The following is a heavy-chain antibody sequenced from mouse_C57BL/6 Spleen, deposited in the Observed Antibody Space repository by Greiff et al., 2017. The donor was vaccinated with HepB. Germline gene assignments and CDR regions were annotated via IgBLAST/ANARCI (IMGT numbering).Heavy chain of an antibody. V-gene: IGHV1-61*01. CDR2: IYPSDSET. CDR1: GYTFTSYW. CDR3: ARNGGGYYDMDY. Sequence: VQLQQPGAELVRPGSSVKLSCKASGYTFTSYWMDWVKQRPGQGLEWIGNIYPSDSETHYNQKFKDKATLTVDKSSSTAYMQLSSLTSEDSAVYYCARNGGGYYDMDYWGQGTSVTVSS. J-gene: IGHJ4*01.